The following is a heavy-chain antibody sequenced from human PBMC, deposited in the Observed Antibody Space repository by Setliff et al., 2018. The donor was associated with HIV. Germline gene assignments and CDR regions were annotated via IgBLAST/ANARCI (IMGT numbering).Heavy chain of an antibody. CDR3: AKDFSPGSWRFAPDY. Sequence: TLSLTCTLSGGSMSSYYWTWIRQPPGKALDWLAIIYWDDDKRYNISLKSRLTITKDTSRNQVVLTMTNMDPIDTATYYCAKDFSPGSWRFAPDYWGQGILVTVSS. V-gene: IGHV2-5*02. CDR1: GGSMSSYYWT. CDR2: IYWDDDK. D-gene: IGHD6-13*01. J-gene: IGHJ4*02.